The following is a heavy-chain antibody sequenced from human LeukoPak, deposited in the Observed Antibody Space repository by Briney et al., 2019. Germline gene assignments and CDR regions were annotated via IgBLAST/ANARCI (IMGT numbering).Heavy chain of an antibody. CDR1: GFTFRSYW. J-gene: IGHJ4*02. Sequence: VGSLRLSSAASGFTFRSYWMHWVRQAPGKGLVWVSHISGDESRTTYADSVQGRFTISRDNAKNTLYLQMNSLRVEDTAVYYCVRDDGYYYGSGSYYRHWGQGTLVTVSS. D-gene: IGHD3-10*01. CDR2: ISGDESRT. CDR3: VRDDGYYYGSGSYYRH. V-gene: IGHV3-74*01.